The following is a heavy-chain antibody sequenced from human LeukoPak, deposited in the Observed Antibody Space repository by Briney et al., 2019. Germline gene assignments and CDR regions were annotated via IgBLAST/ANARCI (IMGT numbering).Heavy chain of an antibody. CDR2: INHSGST. CDR1: GGSFSGYY. CDR3: ARGRCSSTSCYTKIYSYFDY. Sequence: TSETLSLTCAVYGGSFSGYYWSWIRQPPGKGLEWIGEINHSGSTNYNPSLKSRVTISVDTSKNQFSLKLSSVTAADTAVYYCARGRCSSTSCYTKIYSYFDYWGQGTLVTVSS. V-gene: IGHV4-34*01. D-gene: IGHD2-2*02. J-gene: IGHJ4*02.